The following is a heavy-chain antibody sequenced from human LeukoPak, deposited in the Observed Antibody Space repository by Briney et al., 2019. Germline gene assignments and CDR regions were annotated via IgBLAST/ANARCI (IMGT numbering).Heavy chain of an antibody. Sequence: ASVKVSCKASGGTFSSYAISWVRQAPGQGLEWMGGIIPIFGTANYAQKFRGRVTITADESTSTAYMELSSLRSEDTAVYYCAVVVTANPGAFDIWGQGTMVTVSS. CDR2: IIPIFGTA. J-gene: IGHJ3*02. CDR1: GGTFSSYA. CDR3: AVVVTANPGAFDI. D-gene: IGHD2-21*02. V-gene: IGHV1-69*13.